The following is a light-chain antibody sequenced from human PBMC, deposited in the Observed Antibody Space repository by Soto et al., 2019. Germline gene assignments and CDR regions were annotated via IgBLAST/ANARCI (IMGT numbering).Light chain of an antibody. CDR2: GAS. Sequence: EIVMTQSPATLSVSPGDRATLSCRASQSVSSNLAWYQQKPGQAPRLLIYGASTRATGIPARFSGSGSGTDFTLTISSLQSEDLAVYYGQQYNNWPPITFGQGTRLEIK. CDR1: QSVSSN. CDR3: QQYNNWPPIT. J-gene: IGKJ5*01. V-gene: IGKV3-15*01.